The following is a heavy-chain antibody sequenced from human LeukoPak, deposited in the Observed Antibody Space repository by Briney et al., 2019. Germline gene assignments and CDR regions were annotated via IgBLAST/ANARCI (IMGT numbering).Heavy chain of an antibody. Sequence: LAGGSLRLSCAASGFTFSSYAMSWVRQAPGKGLEWVSAISGSGGSTYYADSVKGRFTISRDSAKNSLDLQINSLGAEDTAVYYCARGLDCRSTSCYLDNWGQGTLVTVSS. J-gene: IGHJ4*02. D-gene: IGHD2-2*01. CDR1: GFTFSSYA. CDR2: ISGSGGST. V-gene: IGHV3-23*01. CDR3: ARGLDCRSTSCYLDN.